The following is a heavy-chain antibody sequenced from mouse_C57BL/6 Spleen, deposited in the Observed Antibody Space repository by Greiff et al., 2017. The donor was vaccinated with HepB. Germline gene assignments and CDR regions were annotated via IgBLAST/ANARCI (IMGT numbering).Heavy chain of an antibody. D-gene: IGHD3-2*02. CDR2: ISDGGSYT. J-gene: IGHJ4*01. V-gene: IGHV5-4*01. CDR1: GFTFSSYA. CDR3: ARGGGAAQVLYYYAMDY. Sequence: EVQLQESGGGLVKPGGSLKLSCAASGFTFSSYAMSWVRQTPEKRLEWVATISDGGSYTYYPDNVKGRFTISRDNAKNNLYLQMSHLKSEDTAMYYWARGGGAAQVLYYYAMDYWGQGTSVTVSS.